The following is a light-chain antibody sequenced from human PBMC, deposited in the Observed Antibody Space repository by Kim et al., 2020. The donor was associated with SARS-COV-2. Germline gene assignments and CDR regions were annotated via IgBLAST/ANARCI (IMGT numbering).Light chain of an antibody. CDR1: QSVSSY. J-gene: IGKJ4*01. V-gene: IGKV3-11*01. CDR3: QQRSNWLT. Sequence: SCSPGERATLSCRASQSVSSYLAWYQQKPGQAPRLLIYDASNRATGIPARFSGSGSGTDFTLTISSLEPEDFAVYYCQQRSNWLTFGGGTKVEIK. CDR2: DAS.